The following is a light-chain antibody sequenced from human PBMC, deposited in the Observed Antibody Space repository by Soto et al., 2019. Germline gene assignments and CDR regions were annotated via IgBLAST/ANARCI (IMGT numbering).Light chain of an antibody. CDR1: SSNIGSNS. V-gene: IGLV1-44*01. CDR2: STN. Sequence: QSVLTQPPSASGTPGQRVTIPCSGSSSNIGSNSVNWYQQLPGTAPKLLIYSTNQRPSGVPDRFSGSKSGTSASLAISGLQSEDEADYYCAAWDDSLNGHWVFGGGTKLTVL. CDR3: AAWDDSLNGHWV. J-gene: IGLJ3*02.